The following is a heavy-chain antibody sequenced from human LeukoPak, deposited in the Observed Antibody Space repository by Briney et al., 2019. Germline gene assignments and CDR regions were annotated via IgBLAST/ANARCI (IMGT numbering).Heavy chain of an antibody. CDR2: IYTSGST. V-gene: IGHV4-59*10. J-gene: IGHJ4*02. D-gene: IGHD6-13*01. CDR3: ARVEFESGYSSFDY. Sequence: SETLSLTCAVYGGSFSGYYWSWIRQPAGKGLEWIGRIYTSGSTNYNPSLKSRVTISVDTSKNQFSLKLSSVTAADTAVYYCARVEFESGYSSFDYWGQGTLVTVSS. CDR1: GGSFSGYY.